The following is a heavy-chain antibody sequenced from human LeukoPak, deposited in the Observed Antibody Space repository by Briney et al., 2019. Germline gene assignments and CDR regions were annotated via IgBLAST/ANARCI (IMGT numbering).Heavy chain of an antibody. CDR2: INPSDGSI. V-gene: IGHV1-46*01. D-gene: IGHD6-13*01. CDR1: GYTFTSYW. J-gene: IGHJ4*02. Sequence: GESLKISCKGSGYTFTSYWIQWVRQAPGQGLEWMGLINPSDGSIAYAHRFQGRVAMTRDTSTSIVYMDLSSLRSEDTAVYYCAKAPRNSSTMLDYWGQGTLLTVSS. CDR3: AKAPRNSSTMLDY.